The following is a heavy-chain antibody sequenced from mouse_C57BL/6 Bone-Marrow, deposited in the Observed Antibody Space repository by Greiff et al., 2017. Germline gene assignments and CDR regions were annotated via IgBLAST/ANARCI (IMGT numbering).Heavy chain of an antibody. V-gene: IGHV1-82*01. J-gene: IGHJ2*01. CDR2: IYPGDGDT. D-gene: IGHD3-1*01. Sequence: VQLQQSGPELVKPGASVKISCKASGYAFSSSWMNWVKQRPGKGLEWIGRIYPGDGDTNYNGKFKGKATLTADKSSSTAYMQLSSLTSEDSAVYFCARMGYPDYWGQGTTLTVSS. CDR1: GYAFSSSW. CDR3: ARMGYPDY.